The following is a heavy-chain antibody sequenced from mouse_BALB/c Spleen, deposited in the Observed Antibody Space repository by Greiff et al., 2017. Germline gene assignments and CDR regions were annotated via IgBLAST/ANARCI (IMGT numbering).Heavy chain of an antibody. CDR3: TGGAWFAY. Sequence: LQQPGSELVRPGASVKLSCKASGYTFTSYWMHWVKQRPGQGLEWIGNIYPGSGSTNYDEKFKSKATLTVDTSSSTAYMQLSSLTSEDSAVYYCTGGAWFAYWGQGTLVTVSA. V-gene: IGHV1S22*01. J-gene: IGHJ3*01. CDR1: GYTFTSYW. CDR2: IYPGSGST.